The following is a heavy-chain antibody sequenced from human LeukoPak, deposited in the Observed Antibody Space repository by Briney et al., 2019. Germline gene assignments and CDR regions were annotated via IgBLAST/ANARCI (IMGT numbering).Heavy chain of an antibody. D-gene: IGHD5-18*01. CDR3: ARDPRVSAMVFDAFDI. V-gene: IGHV1-69*13. CDR1: GGTFSSYA. CDR2: IIPIFGTA. Sequence: GASVKVSCKASGGTFSSYAISWVRQAPGQGLEWMGGIIPIFGTANYAQKFQGRVTITADESTSTAYMELSSLRSEDTAVYYCARDPRVSAMVFDAFDIWGQGTMVTASS. J-gene: IGHJ3*02.